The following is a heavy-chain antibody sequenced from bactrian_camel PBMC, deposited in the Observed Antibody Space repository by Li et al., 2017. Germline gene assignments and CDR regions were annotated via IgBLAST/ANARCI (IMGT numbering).Heavy chain of an antibody. V-gene: IGHV3S53*01. CDR2: IDSNGSS. J-gene: IGHJ4*01. CDR3: AADFGVCRFDTRYNY. D-gene: IGHD1*01. CDR1: RYTTSTYT. Sequence: VQLVESGGGSVQAGGSLGLSCKVSRYTTSTYTHYCMAWFRQVPGKEREEREGVAFIDSNGSSNYADFAKGRFTISKDNAKNTLYLQMNLLKPDDTAMYFCAADFGVCRFDTRYNYRGQGTQVTVS.